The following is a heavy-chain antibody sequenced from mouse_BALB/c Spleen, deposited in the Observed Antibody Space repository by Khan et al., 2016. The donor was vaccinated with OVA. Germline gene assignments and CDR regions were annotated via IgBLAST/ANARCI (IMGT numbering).Heavy chain of an antibody. Sequence: VQLQQAGAELVKPGASVKLSCTASGFNIKDTYMHWVKQRPEQGLEWIGRIDPANGNTKYDQKFQGKATITADTASNTAYLQLSSLTSEDTAVYYCARTGTYAMDYWGQGASVTVSS. J-gene: IGHJ4*01. V-gene: IGHV14-3*02. CDR1: GFNIKDTY. CDR3: ARTGTYAMDY. CDR2: IDPANGNT. D-gene: IGHD4-1*01.